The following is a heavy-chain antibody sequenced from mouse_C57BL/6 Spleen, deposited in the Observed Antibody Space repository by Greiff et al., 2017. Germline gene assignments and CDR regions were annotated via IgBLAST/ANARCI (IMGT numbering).Heavy chain of an antibody. D-gene: IGHD2-1*01. V-gene: IGHV1-52*01. CDR3: ARGDVTDAMDY. J-gene: IGHJ4*01. Sequence: QVQLQQPGAELVRPGSSVKLSCKASGYTFTSYWMHWVKQRPIQGLEWIGNIDPSDSETHYNQKFKDKATLTVDKSSSTAYMQLSSLTSEDSAVYYCARGDVTDAMDYWGQGTSVTVSS. CDR1: GYTFTSYW. CDR2: IDPSDSET.